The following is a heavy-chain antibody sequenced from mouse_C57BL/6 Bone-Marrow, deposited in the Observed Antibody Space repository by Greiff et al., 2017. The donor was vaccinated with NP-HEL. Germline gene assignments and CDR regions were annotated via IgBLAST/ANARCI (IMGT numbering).Heavy chain of an antibody. V-gene: IGHV6-3*01. Sequence: EVMLVESGGGLVQPGGSMKLSCVASGFTFSNYWMIWVRQSPEKGLEWVAQIRLKSDNYATHYAESVKGRFTISRDDSKSSVYLQMNNLRAEDTGIYYCTGPLIYYCAWFAYWGQGTLVTVSA. CDR2: IRLKSDNYAT. CDR3: TGPLIYYCAWFAY. D-gene: IGHD2-13*01. CDR1: GFTFSNYW. J-gene: IGHJ3*01.